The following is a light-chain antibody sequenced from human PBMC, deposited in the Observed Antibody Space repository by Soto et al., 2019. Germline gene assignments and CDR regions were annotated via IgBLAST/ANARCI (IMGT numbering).Light chain of an antibody. Sequence: DIQMTQSPSSLSASVGDRVTITCRASQSISSYLIWYQQKPGKAPKLLIYAASSLQSGVPSRFSGSGSGTDFTLTISSLQPEDCATYYCQQSYSTPRTFGQGTKVEIK. CDR2: AAS. V-gene: IGKV1-39*01. J-gene: IGKJ1*01. CDR3: QQSYSTPRT. CDR1: QSISSY.